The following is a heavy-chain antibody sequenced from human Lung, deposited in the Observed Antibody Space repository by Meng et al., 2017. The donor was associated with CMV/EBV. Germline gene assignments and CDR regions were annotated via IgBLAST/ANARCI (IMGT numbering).Heavy chain of an antibody. CDR3: ARARVFYAMDV. CDR1: GFTFSSYT. V-gene: IGHV3-21*01. CDR2: ISSSSSYI. J-gene: IGHJ6*02. Sequence: GGSLRLXSAASGFTFSSYTINWVRQAPGKGLEWVSCISSSSSYIYYADSVKGRFTISRDNAKNSVYLQMDSLRADDTAVYYCARARVFYAMDVWGQGTTVTVSS.